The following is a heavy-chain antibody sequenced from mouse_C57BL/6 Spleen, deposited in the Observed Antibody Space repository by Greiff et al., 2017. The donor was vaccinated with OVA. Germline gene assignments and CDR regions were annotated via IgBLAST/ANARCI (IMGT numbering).Heavy chain of an antibody. D-gene: IGHD4-1*01. CDR1: GYTFTNYW. CDR2: IYPGGGYT. V-gene: IGHV1-63*01. J-gene: IGHJ2*01. CDR3: ARAWENYFDY. Sequence: QVQLQQSGAELVRPGTSVKMSCKASGYTFTNYWIGWAKQRPGHGLEWIGDIYPGGGYTNYNEKFKGKATLTAYKSSSTAYMQFSSLTSEYSAIYYCARAWENYFDYWGKGTTLTVSS.